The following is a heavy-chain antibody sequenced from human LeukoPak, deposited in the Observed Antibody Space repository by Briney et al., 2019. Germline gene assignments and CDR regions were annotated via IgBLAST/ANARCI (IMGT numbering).Heavy chain of an antibody. Sequence: PGGSLRLSCATSGFTFDDYGMNWVRQAPGKGLEWVANIKEDGSQKYYVDSLKGRFTISRDNAKNSLYLQMINLRAEDTAVYYCTRVFHYGSRYYYMDVWGKGTTVTISS. D-gene: IGHD3-10*01. CDR1: GFTFDDYG. CDR2: IKEDGSQK. V-gene: IGHV3-7*01. CDR3: TRVFHYGSRYYYMDV. J-gene: IGHJ6*03.